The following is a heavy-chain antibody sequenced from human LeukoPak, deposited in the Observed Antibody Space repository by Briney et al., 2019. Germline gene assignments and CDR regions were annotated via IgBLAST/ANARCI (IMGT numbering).Heavy chain of an antibody. J-gene: IGHJ4*02. V-gene: IGHV1-69*13. D-gene: IGHD6-19*01. CDR1: GYTSGYTFSSNT. CDR2: IIPMFGSA. Sequence: SVKVSCKASGYTSGYTFSSNTISWVRQAPGQGLEWMGGIIPMFGSANSAQKFQDRVTITADESTSTVYMELSSLRSDDTAVYYCARDRGAGIPSDYWGQGTLVTVSS. CDR3: ARDRGAGIPSDY.